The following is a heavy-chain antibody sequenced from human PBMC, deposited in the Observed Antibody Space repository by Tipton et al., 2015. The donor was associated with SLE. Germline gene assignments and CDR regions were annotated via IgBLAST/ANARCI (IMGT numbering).Heavy chain of an antibody. V-gene: IGHV4-31*03. J-gene: IGHJ3*02. D-gene: IGHD3-10*01. CDR3: ARESAITMVRGAVDI. CDR2: INYSGST. CDR1: GGSISSGGYY. Sequence: TLSLTCTVSGGSISSGGYYWSWIRQHPGKGLEWIVYINYSGSTYYNPSLKSRVTISVDTSKNQFSLKLSSVTAADTAVYYCARESAITMVRGAVDIWGQGTMVTVSS.